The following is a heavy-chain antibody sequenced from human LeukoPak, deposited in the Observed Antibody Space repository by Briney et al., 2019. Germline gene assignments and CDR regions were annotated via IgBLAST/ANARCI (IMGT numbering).Heavy chain of an antibody. V-gene: IGHV4-31*03. CDR1: GGSISSGGYY. D-gene: IGHD2-2*01. CDR2: IYYSGST. Sequence: SQTLSLTCTVSGGSISSGGYYWSWIRQHPGKGPEWIGYIYYSGSTYYNPSLKSRVTISVDTSKNQFSLKLNSVTAADTAVYYCTRGMPDLWLNFDYWGQGTLVTVSS. J-gene: IGHJ4*02. CDR3: TRGMPDLWLNFDY.